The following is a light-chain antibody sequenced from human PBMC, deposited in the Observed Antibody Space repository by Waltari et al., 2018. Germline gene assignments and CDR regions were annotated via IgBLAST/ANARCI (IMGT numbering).Light chain of an antibody. V-gene: IGLV2-11*01. CDR1: SRDGGGYHF. CDR3: CSFAGSYTFV. Sequence: QSALTQPRSVSGSPGQSVTISCTGTSRDGGGYHFASWFQQPPGKVPKLLIYDVSERPSDVPDRFSGSKSANTASLTISGLQTDDEADYYCCSFAGSYTFVFGSGTRVTVL. CDR2: DVS. J-gene: IGLJ1*01.